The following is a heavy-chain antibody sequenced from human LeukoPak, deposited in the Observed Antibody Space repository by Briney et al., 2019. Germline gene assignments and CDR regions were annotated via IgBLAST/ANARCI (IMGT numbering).Heavy chain of an antibody. J-gene: IGHJ4*02. Sequence: GGSLRLSCAASGFTFSSYAMSWVRQAPGKGLEWVSAISGSGGSTYYADSVKGRFTISRDNSKNTLYLQMNSLRAEDTAVYYCAKSGLGTAVAGTNFDYWGQGTLVTVSS. CDR3: AKSGLGTAVAGTNFDY. CDR1: GFTFSSYA. V-gene: IGHV3-23*01. D-gene: IGHD6-19*01. CDR2: ISGSGGST.